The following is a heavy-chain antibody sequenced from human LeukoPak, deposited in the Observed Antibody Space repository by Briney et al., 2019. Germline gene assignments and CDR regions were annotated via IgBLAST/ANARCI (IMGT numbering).Heavy chain of an antibody. CDR2: ISGNAAAT. V-gene: IGHV3-23*01. Sequence: GGSLRLSCAASGFTFNSYAMSWVRQAPGKGLEWVSTISGNAAATYYGDSVKGRFTISRDNSRNTLYLQMNSLRAEDTAIYYCAKDRTHRRYYDSTGYYNQYDYWGQGALVTVSS. J-gene: IGHJ4*02. CDR3: AKDRTHRRYYDSTGYYNQYDY. D-gene: IGHD3-22*01. CDR1: GFTFNSYA.